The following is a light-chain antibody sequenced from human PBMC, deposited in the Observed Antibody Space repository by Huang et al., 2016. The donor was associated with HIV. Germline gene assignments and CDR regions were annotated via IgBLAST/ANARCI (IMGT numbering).Light chain of an antibody. J-gene: IGKJ1*01. Sequence: EIVLTQSPATLSLSPGERATLSCMASQSVSSYLAWYQQKPGQAPRLLIYDASNRATGIPARFSGSGSGTDFTLTISSLEPEDFAVYYCQQRYNWPKTFGQGTKVEIK. CDR3: QQRYNWPKT. V-gene: IGKV3-11*01. CDR2: DAS. CDR1: QSVSSY.